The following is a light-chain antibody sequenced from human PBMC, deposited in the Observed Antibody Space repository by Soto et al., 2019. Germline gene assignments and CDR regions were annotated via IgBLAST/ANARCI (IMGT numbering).Light chain of an antibody. CDR1: QTVRNN. V-gene: IGKV3D-15*01. Sequence: EIVMTQSPATLSVSPGERATLSCRASQTVRNNYLAWYQQKPGQAPRLLIYDASSRATGIPDRFSGSGSGTDFTLTISCLQSEDFVFYYCQQYHDRPLTFGPGSKFDIK. CDR3: QQYHDRPLT. CDR2: DAS. J-gene: IGKJ3*01.